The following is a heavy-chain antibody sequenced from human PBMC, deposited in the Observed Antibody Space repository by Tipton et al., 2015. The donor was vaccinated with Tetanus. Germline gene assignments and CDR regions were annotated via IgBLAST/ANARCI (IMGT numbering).Heavy chain of an antibody. J-gene: IGHJ5*02. V-gene: IGHV1-69*01. CDR3: ARQADNWLDP. D-gene: IGHD2-15*01. CDR1: GGTFSNYA. CDR2: IIPILGTA. Sequence: QSGAEVKKPGSSVKVSCKASGGTFSNYAISWVRQAPGQGLEWMGGIIPILGTAKYAQKFQGRVTITADESTSTAYMELSSLRSEDTAVYYCARQADNWLDPWGQGTLVTVAS.